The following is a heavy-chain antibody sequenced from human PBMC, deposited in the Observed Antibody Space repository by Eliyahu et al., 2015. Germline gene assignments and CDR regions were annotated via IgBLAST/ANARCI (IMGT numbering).Heavy chain of an antibody. Sequence: EVQLVESGGGLEQPGRSLXLSCAAXGFTFSNYGLXWVRQAPGKGLEWISSXYSGGGTTSYADSVKGRFTISRDNSKNILFLQMNSLRAEDTALYYCAKDICSTNCDAFDIWGQGTMVTVSS. CDR1: GFTFSNYG. V-gene: IGHV3-23*04. D-gene: IGHD7-27*01. CDR2: XYSGGGTT. CDR3: AKDICSTNCDAFDI. J-gene: IGHJ3*02.